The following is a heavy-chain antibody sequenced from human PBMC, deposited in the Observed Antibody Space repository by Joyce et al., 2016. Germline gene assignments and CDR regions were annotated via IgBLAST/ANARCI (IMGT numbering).Heavy chain of an antibody. D-gene: IGHD3-16*01. CDR1: GFSAFDSG. CDR2: FSYGGTRE. J-gene: IGHJ4*02. CDR3: AKDDGMGF. V-gene: IGHV3-30*18. Sequence: QVQLVESGGGVVQPGTSLRLSCAASGFSAFDSGIHWVRQAPGKGPEWGAVFSYGGTREDYADSVKGRFTISRDSSKNTLYLHMDSLRPDDTAVYFCAKDDGMGFWGQGTLVIVSS.